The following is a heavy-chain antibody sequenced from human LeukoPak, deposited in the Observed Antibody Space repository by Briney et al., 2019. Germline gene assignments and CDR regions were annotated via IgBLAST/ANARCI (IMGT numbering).Heavy chain of an antibody. V-gene: IGHV3-33*01. D-gene: IGHD3-22*01. Sequence: PGRSLRLSCAASGFTFSHYDMHWVRQAPGKGLEWVAVIWYDGSNKYYADSVKGRFTISRDNSSNTLFLQMDSLRAEDTAVYYCSRGHYYNRSILDSWGQGTLVPVSS. CDR1: GFTFSHYD. CDR2: IWYDGSNK. CDR3: SRGHYYNRSILDS. J-gene: IGHJ4*02.